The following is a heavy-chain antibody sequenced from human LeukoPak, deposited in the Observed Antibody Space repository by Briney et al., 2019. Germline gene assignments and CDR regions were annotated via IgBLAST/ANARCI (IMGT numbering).Heavy chain of an antibody. Sequence: GGPLRLSCAASGFTFSSYGMHWVRQVPGKGLEWVAVISYDGSVKYYADSVKGRFTISRDNSKNTLYLQMNSLRAEDTAVYYCARDITGSYSFDYWGQGSLVIVSS. J-gene: IGHJ4*02. CDR2: ISYDGSVK. D-gene: IGHD1-26*01. V-gene: IGHV3-30*03. CDR3: ARDITGSYSFDY. CDR1: GFTFSSYG.